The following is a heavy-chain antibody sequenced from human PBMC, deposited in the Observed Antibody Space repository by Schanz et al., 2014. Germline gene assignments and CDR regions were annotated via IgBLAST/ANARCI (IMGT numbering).Heavy chain of an antibody. J-gene: IGHJ4*02. CDR1: GFTFNSYA. D-gene: IGHD2-2*01. Sequence: DVQLLESGGGLVQPGGSLRLSCAASGFTFNSYAMTWVRQAPGKGLEWVSSISHSGGSKYYADSVKGRFTISRDNSKTTLSLPLRSLSPEDAALYYCANDLLSGAPMPLNHLDYWGQGTLVTVSS. V-gene: IGHV3-23*01. CDR2: ISHSGGSK. CDR3: ANDLLSGAPMPLNHLDY.